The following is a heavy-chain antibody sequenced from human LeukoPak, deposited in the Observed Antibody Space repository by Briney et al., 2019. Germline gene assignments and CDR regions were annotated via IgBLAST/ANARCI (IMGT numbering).Heavy chain of an antibody. CDR3: ARDRGGSSGWYAFDY. V-gene: IGHV3-53*01. D-gene: IGHD6-19*01. Sequence: GSLRLSCASSGFTVSSNYMSWVRQAPGKGLEWVSVIYSGGSAYYADSVKGRFTISRDNFKNTLHLQMNSLRAEDTAVYYCARDRGGSSGWYAFDYWGQGTLVTVSS. J-gene: IGHJ4*02. CDR2: IYSGGSA. CDR1: GFTVSSNY.